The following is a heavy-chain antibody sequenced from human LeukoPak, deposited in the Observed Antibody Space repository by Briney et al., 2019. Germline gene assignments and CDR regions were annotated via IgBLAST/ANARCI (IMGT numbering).Heavy chain of an antibody. CDR1: GGSISSGGYY. Sequence: PSQTLSLTCTVSGGSISSGGYYWSWIRQHPGKGLEWIGYTYYSGSTYYNPSLKSRVIISVDTSKNQFSLKLSSVTAADTAVYYCARTGEPWLRGNWFDPWGQGTLVTVSS. CDR3: ARTGEPWLRGNWFDP. CDR2: TYYSGST. V-gene: IGHV4-31*03. D-gene: IGHD5-18*01. J-gene: IGHJ5*02.